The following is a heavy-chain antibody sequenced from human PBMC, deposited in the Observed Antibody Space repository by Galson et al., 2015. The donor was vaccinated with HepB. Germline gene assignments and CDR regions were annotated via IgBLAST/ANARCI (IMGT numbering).Heavy chain of an antibody. V-gene: IGHV1-18*01. CDR3: AREEAGRRYCSGGSCYDYYGMDV. J-gene: IGHJ6*02. CDR2: ISAYNGNT. Sequence: SVKVSCKASGYTFTSYGISWVRQAPGQGLEWMGWISAYNGNTNYAQKLQGRVTMTTDTSTSTAYMELSSLRSEDTAVYYCAREEAGRRYCSGGSCYDYYGMDVWGQGTTVTVSS. D-gene: IGHD2-15*01. CDR1: GYTFTSYG.